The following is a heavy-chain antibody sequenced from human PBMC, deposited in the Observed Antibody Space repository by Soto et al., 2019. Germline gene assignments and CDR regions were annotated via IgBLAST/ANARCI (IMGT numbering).Heavy chain of an antibody. CDR2: ISAYNGNT. Sequence: QVLLVQSGAEVRKPGASVKVSCKTSDFTFTSYGISWVRQAPGQGLEWMGWISAYNGNTNYAQKLQGRVTMTTDTSTSTAYMELRSRRSDDTAVYYCARDLKAVAGTEELGYSYYYGLDVWGQGTTVTVSS. CDR1: DFTFTSYG. D-gene: IGHD6-19*01. V-gene: IGHV1-18*01. J-gene: IGHJ6*02. CDR3: ARDLKAVAGTEELGYSYYYGLDV.